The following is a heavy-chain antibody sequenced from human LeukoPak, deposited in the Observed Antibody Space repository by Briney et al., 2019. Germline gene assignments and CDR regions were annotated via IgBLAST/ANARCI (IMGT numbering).Heavy chain of an antibody. D-gene: IGHD2-2*01. CDR3: ARISGCSSTSCYERDAFDI. V-gene: IGHV1-69*04. CDR2: IIPILGIA. CDR1: GGTFSSYA. Sequence: SVKVSCKASGGTFSSYAISWVRQAPGQGLEWMGRIIPILGIANYAQKFQGRVTITADKSTSTAYMELSSLRSEDTAVYYCARISGCSSTSCYERDAFDIWGQGTMVTVSS. J-gene: IGHJ3*02.